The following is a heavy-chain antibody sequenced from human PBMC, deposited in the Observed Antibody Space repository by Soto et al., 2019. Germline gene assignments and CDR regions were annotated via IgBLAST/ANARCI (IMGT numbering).Heavy chain of an antibody. V-gene: IGHV1-69*13. CDR2: IIPILGTA. Sequence: SVKVSCKASGGTFSSYAISWPRQAPGQGLEWMGGIIPILGTANYAQKFQGRVTITADESTSTAYMELSSLRSEDTAVYYCARNPDIVVVASHYYYGMDVWGQGTTVTSP. CDR3: ARNPDIVVVASHYYYGMDV. CDR1: GGTFSSYA. J-gene: IGHJ6*02. D-gene: IGHD2-15*01.